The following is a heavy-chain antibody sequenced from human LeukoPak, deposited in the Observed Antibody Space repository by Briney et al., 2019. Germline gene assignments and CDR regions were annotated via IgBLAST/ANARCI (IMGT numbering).Heavy chain of an antibody. D-gene: IGHD6-19*01. J-gene: IGHJ4*02. CDR3: ASAGYSSGDFDY. Sequence: GASVKVSCKASGYIFTDYYIHWVRQAPGEGLEWMGWINPSGGFTNYAQKFQGRVTVTRDTSITTAYMELSSLRSDDTAVYYCASAGYSSGDFDYWGQGTLVTVSS. CDR1: GYIFTDYY. CDR2: INPSGGFT. V-gene: IGHV1-2*02.